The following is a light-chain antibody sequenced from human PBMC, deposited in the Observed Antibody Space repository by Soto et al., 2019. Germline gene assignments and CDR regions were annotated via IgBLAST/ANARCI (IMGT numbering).Light chain of an antibody. J-gene: IGKJ1*01. Sequence: EIVLTQSPGTLSLSPGERATLSCRASQSVSSSYLAWYQQKPGQAPRLLIYGASTRATGIPARFSGSGSETEFTLTISSLQAEDSAVYFCQQYNNWSTWTFGQGTKVDIK. CDR1: QSVSSSY. CDR2: GAS. CDR3: QQYNNWSTWT. V-gene: IGKV3-15*01.